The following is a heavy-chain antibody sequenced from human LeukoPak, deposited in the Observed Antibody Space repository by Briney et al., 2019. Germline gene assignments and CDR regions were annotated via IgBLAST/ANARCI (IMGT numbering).Heavy chain of an antibody. CDR3: AEGDYGYVWGSYYFDY. CDR2: ISGSGGST. CDR1: GFTFSSYA. D-gene: IGHD3-16*01. J-gene: IGHJ4*02. Sequence: PGGSLRLSCAASGFTFSSYAMSWVRQAPGKGLEWVSAISGSGGSTYYADSVKGRFTISRDNSRDTLYLQMNSLRGEDTAVYYGAEGDYGYVWGSYYFDYWGQGTLVTVSS. V-gene: IGHV3-23*01.